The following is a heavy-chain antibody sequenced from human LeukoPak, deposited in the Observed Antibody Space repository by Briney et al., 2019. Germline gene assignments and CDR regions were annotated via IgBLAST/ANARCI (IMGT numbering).Heavy chain of an antibody. CDR3: AYGSGSNWFDL. J-gene: IGHJ5*02. CDR1: GGSISSGDYY. CDR2: IYYSGST. Sequence: SETLSLTCTVSGGSISSGDYYWSWIRQPPGKGLEWIGYIYYSGSTYYNPSLKSRVTISVDTSKNQFSLKLSSVTAADTAVYYCAYGSGSNWFDLWGQGTLVTVSS. D-gene: IGHD3-10*01. V-gene: IGHV4-30-4*08.